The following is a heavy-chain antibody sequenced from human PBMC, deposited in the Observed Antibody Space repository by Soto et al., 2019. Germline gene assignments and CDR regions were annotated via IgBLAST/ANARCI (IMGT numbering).Heavy chain of an antibody. V-gene: IGHV3-11*01. CDR3: AISRGLGPVSHFDY. D-gene: IGHD4-17*01. CDR2: ISNGVPYI. Sequence: QIQLVESGGDLAKPGGSLRLSCAVSGFRVSDEYMSWIRQAPGQGLEWISYISNGVPYIFYADSVKGRFTTSKDNARNLLFLQIDNLRADDTAVYYCAISRGLGPVSHFDYWGQGTLVTVSS. CDR1: GFRVSDEY. J-gene: IGHJ4*02.